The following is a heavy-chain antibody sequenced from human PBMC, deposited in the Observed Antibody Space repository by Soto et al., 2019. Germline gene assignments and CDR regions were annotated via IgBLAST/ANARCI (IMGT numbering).Heavy chain of an antibody. CDR1: GGSISSSNW. CDR2: IYHSGST. V-gene: IGHV4-4*02. D-gene: IGHD6-13*01. Sequence: SETLSLTCAVSGGSISSSNWWSWVRQPPGKWLEWIGEIYHSGSTNYNPSLKSRVTISVDKSKNQFALKLSSVTAADTAVYYCARVFTPNIAAAGTFDYWGQGTLVTVSS. J-gene: IGHJ4*02. CDR3: ARVFTPNIAAAGTFDY.